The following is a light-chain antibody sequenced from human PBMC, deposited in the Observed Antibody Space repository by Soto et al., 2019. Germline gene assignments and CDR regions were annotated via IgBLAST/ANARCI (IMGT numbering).Light chain of an antibody. CDR1: QSVSSSY. V-gene: IGKV3-20*01. CDR2: GAS. Sequence: EIVLTQSPGTLSLSPGERATLSCRASQSVSSSYLAWYQQKPGQAPRLLIYGASSRATGIPDRFSGSGSGTAFPLTISGLEPEDFAVYYCQQYGSSPKTFGQGTKVEIK. CDR3: QQYGSSPKT. J-gene: IGKJ1*01.